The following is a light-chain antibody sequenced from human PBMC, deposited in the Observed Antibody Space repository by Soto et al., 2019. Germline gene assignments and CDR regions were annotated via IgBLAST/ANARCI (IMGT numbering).Light chain of an antibody. CDR3: QQYYSTPWT. J-gene: IGKJ1*01. CDR1: QSVSSSY. V-gene: IGKV3-20*01. CDR2: GAS. Sequence: EIVLTQSPGTLSLSPWERATLSCRASQSVSSSYLAWYQQKPGQAPRLLIYGASSRATGIPDRFSGSGSGTDFTLTISRLEPEDFAVYYCQQYYSTPWTFGQGTKVDIK.